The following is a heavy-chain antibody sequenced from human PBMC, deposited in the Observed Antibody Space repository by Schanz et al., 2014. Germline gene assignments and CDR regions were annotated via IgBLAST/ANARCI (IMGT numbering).Heavy chain of an antibody. J-gene: IGHJ4*02. CDR3: AGGEYQLLYGN. V-gene: IGHV3-30*03. CDR1: GFTFSTYW. Sequence: VQLVESGGGLVQPGGSLRLSCAASGFTFSTYWMHWVRQAPGKGLEWVAVISYDGSTKYYADSVKGRFTISRDNSKNTLYLQINSLRAEDTAVYYCAGGEYQLLYGNWGQGTLVTVSS. D-gene: IGHD2-2*02. CDR2: ISYDGSTK.